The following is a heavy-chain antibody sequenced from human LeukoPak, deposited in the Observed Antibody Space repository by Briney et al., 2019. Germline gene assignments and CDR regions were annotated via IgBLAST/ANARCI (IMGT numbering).Heavy chain of an antibody. Sequence: SETLSLTCAVYGGSFSGYYWSWIRQPPGKGLEWIGEINHSGSTNHNPSLKSRVTISVDTSKNQFSLKLSSVTAADTAVYYCASPTNYYDSSGYYVWGQGTLVTVSS. CDR2: INHSGST. CDR3: ASPTNYYDSSGYYV. V-gene: IGHV4-34*01. CDR1: GGSFSGYY. J-gene: IGHJ4*02. D-gene: IGHD3-22*01.